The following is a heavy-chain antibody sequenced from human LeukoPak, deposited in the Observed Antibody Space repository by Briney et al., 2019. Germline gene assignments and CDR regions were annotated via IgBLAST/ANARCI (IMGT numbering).Heavy chain of an antibody. CDR1: GGSISSYY. V-gene: IGHV4-59*08. CDR3: ARQHIYSYYGMDV. J-gene: IGHJ6*02. CDR2: ISYSGST. Sequence: SETLSLTCTVSGGSISSYYWSWIRQPPGKGLEWIGYISYSGSTNYNPSLKSRSTISVDTSKNQFSLKLTSVTAADTAVYYCARQHIYSYYGMDVWGQGTTVTVSS.